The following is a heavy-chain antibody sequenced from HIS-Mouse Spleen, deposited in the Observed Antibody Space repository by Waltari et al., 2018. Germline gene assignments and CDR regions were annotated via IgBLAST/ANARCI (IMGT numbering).Heavy chain of an antibody. CDR2: IYYSGST. CDR3: AREIPYSSSWYDWYFDL. J-gene: IGHJ2*01. V-gene: IGHV4-39*07. Sequence: QLQLQESGPGLVKPSETLSLTCTVSGGSISSSSYYWVGVRQPPGKGLEWIGSIYYSGSTYYNPSLKSRVTISVDTSKNQFSLKLSSVTAADTAVYYCAREIPYSSSWYDWYFDLWGRGTLVTVSS. D-gene: IGHD6-13*01. CDR1: GGSISSSSYY.